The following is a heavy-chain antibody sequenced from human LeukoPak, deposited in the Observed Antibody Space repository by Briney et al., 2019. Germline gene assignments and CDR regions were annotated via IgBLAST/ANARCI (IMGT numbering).Heavy chain of an antibody. J-gene: IGHJ2*01. Sequence: GGSLRLSCAASGFTFSSYAMHWVRQAPGKGLEWVAVISYDGSNKYYADSVKGRFTISRDNSKNTLYLQMNSLRAEDTAVYYCARAELGINFRGWYFDLWGRGTLVSVS. CDR3: ARAELGINFRGWYFDL. CDR2: ISYDGSNK. CDR1: GFTFSSYA. V-gene: IGHV3-30*04. D-gene: IGHD7-27*01.